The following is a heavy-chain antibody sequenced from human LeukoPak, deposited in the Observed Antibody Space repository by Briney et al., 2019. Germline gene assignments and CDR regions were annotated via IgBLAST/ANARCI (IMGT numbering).Heavy chain of an antibody. D-gene: IGHD1-26*01. CDR3: ARVWGAIDY. CDR2: MNPKSGNT. J-gene: IGHJ4*02. V-gene: IGHV1-8*02. Sequence: ASVKVSCKASGGTFSSYAISWVRQAPGQGLEWMGWMNPKSGNTGSAQRFQGRVTMTRDTSISTAYMELSSLRSEDTAVYYCARVWGAIDYWGQGTLVTVSS. CDR1: GGTFSSYA.